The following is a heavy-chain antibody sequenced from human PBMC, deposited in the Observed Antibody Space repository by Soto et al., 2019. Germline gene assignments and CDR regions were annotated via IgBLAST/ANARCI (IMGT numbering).Heavy chain of an antibody. V-gene: IGHV1-2*02. D-gene: IGHD6-13*01. CDR3: ALERQLNSPSDGFDI. CDR2: INPNSGVA. Sequence: XSGKVCCKASVFNVYDLHWVRQAPGQGLEWIGRINPNSGVAKYAQQFQGRVTLTRDPSITTAFMDLVSLHFDDTAVYYCALERQLNSPSDGFDIWGQGTMVTVS. CDR1: VFNVYD. J-gene: IGHJ3*02.